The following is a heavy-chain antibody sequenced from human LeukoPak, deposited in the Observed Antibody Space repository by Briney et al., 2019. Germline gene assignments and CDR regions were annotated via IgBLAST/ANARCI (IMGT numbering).Heavy chain of an antibody. V-gene: IGHV3-30*02. J-gene: IGHJ5*02. Sequence: PGGSLRLSCAASGFTFSSYGMHWVRQAPGKGLEWVAFIRYDGSNKYYADSVKGRLTISRDNSKNTLYLQMNSLRAEDTAVYYCAKQGGGNNWFDPWGQGTPVTVSS. CDR2: IRYDGSNK. CDR3: AKQGGGNNWFDP. D-gene: IGHD2-15*01. CDR1: GFTFSSYG.